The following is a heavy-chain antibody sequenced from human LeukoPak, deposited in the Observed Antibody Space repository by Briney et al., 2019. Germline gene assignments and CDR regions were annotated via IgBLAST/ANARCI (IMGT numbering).Heavy chain of an antibody. CDR3: ARDLHKRYCSGGSCYFDFDY. Sequence: GGSLRLSCAASGFTFSSYSMNWVRQAPGKGLEWVSSISSSSSYIYYADSVKGRFTISRDNAKNSLYLQMNSLRAEDTAVYYCARDLHKRYCSGGSCYFDFDYWGQGTLVTVSS. CDR2: ISSSSSYI. V-gene: IGHV3-21*01. CDR1: GFTFSSYS. D-gene: IGHD2-15*01. J-gene: IGHJ4*02.